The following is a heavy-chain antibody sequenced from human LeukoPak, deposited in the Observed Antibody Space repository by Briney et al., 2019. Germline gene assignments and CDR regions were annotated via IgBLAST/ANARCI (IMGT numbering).Heavy chain of an antibody. CDR3: ATGGQWEPLDYYGMDV. V-gene: IGHV1-18*01. CDR2: ISAYNGNT. D-gene: IGHD1-26*01. Sequence: ASVKVSCKASGYTFTSYVISWVRQAPGQGLEWMGWISAYNGNTNYAQKLQGRVTMTTDTSPSTAYMELRSLRSDDTAVYYCATGGQWEPLDYYGMDVWGQGTTVTVSS. J-gene: IGHJ6*02. CDR1: GYTFTSYV.